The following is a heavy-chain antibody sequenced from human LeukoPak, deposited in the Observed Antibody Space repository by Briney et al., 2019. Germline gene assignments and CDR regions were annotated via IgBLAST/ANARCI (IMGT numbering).Heavy chain of an antibody. D-gene: IGHD4-17*01. CDR1: GGSLSSFYW. J-gene: IGHJ4*02. Sequence: TLSLTCSVSGGSLSSFYWGWIRQPPGKALEWLGLVYWNDDKRYSPSLNGRLAFTTDTSKNQVVLTLADMDPLDTATYFCAHFMTTVTTGYFDPWGQGILVTVSS. CDR2: VYWNDDK. V-gene: IGHV2-5*01. CDR3: AHFMTTVTTGYFDP.